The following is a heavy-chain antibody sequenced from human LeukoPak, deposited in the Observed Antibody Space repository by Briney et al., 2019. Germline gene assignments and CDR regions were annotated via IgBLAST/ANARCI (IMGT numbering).Heavy chain of an antibody. Sequence: GGSLRLSCAASGFTVSSNYMSWVRQAPGKGLEWVSLIYSDGGTAYYADSVKGRFTVSRDNSRRIVYLQMDSLRPEDTAVYYCATDGYHYFDCWGQGTLVTVSS. CDR2: IYSDGGTA. CDR1: GFTVSSNY. D-gene: IGHD5-12*01. CDR3: ATDGYHYFDC. J-gene: IGHJ4*02. V-gene: IGHV3-53*01.